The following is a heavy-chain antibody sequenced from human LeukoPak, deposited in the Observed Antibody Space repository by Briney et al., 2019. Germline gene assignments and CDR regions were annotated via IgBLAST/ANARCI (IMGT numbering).Heavy chain of an antibody. D-gene: IGHD5-24*01. V-gene: IGHV4-39*02. Sequence: ASETLSLTCTVSGGSISSSGYYWGWIRQPPGKGLEWIGSIYYSGSTYYNPSLKSRVTISVDTSKNHFSLKLSSVTAADTAVYYCARGRGRIGVYLATKPYYFDYWGQGTLVTVSS. CDR2: IYYSGST. CDR1: GGSISSSGYY. J-gene: IGHJ4*02. CDR3: ARGRGRIGVYLATKPYYFDY.